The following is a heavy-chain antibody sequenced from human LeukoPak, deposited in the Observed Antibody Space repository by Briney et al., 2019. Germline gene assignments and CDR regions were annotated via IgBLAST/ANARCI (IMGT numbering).Heavy chain of an antibody. D-gene: IGHD3-22*01. CDR2: INSDGSST. CDR3: ARACHYDSSGSDY. J-gene: IGHJ4*02. V-gene: IGHV3-74*01. CDR1: GFTFSSYW. Sequence: GGSLRRSCAASGFTFSSYWMHWVRQAPGKGLVWVSRINSDGSSTSYADSVKGRFTISRDNAKNTLYLQMNSLRAEDTAVYYCARACHYDSSGSDYWGQGTLVTVSS.